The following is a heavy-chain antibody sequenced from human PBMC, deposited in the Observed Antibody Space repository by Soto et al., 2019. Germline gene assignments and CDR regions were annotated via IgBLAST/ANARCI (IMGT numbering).Heavy chain of an antibody. V-gene: IGHV1-18*04. Sequence: QVQLVQSGAEVKKPGASVKVSCKASGYTFTSYGISWVRQAPGQGLEWMGWISAYNGNTNYAQKIQGRVTMTTDTATSTAYMELRSLRSDDTAVYYCARWGYYDSSGYYGDKAGFEYWGQGTLVTVSS. CDR3: ARWGYYDSSGYYGDKAGFEY. J-gene: IGHJ4*02. CDR1: GYTFTSYG. CDR2: ISAYNGNT. D-gene: IGHD3-22*01.